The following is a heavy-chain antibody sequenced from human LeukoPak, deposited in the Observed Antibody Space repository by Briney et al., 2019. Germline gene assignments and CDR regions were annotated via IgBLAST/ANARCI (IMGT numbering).Heavy chain of an antibody. V-gene: IGHV1-18*01. J-gene: IGHJ3*02. D-gene: IGHD1-26*01. CDR2: ISAYYGNT. Sequence: AAVNVSYKSCGYTYTIYGISWVRQAPGQGLEGMGCISAYYGNTNYAQKLQGRVTMTTDTSTRTAYMELRSLRSDDTAVYYCAREDSVSYYFKGRDEAFDIWGQGTMVTVPS. CDR1: GYTYTIYG. CDR3: AREDSVSYYFKGRDEAFDI.